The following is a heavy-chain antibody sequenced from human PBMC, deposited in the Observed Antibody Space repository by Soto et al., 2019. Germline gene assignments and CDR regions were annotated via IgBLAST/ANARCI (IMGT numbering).Heavy chain of an antibody. CDR3: ARDQISGGGGTRTTVTTELDY. Sequence: QVQLVQSGAEVKKPGASVKVSCKASGYTFTSYGISWVRQAPGQGLEWMGWISAYNGNTNYAQKLQGRVTMTTDTSTSTAYMELRSLRSDDTAVYYCARDQISGGGGTRTTVTTELDYWGQGTLVTVSS. CDR1: GYTFTSYG. CDR2: ISAYNGNT. V-gene: IGHV1-18*01. J-gene: IGHJ4*02. D-gene: IGHD4-4*01.